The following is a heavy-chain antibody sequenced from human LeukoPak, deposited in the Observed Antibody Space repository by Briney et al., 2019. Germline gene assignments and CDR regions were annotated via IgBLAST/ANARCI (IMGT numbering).Heavy chain of an antibody. D-gene: IGHD2-21*02. V-gene: IGHV4-59*01. CDR2: IYYSGST. Sequence: SETLSLTCTVSGGSICSYYWSSIRQPPRKGLEWIGYIYYSGSTNYNPSLKSRVTISVDTSKNQFSLKLSSVTAADTPVYYCARDGLGGDYYFDYWGQGTLVTVSS. CDR1: GGSICSYY. CDR3: ARDGLGGDYYFDY. J-gene: IGHJ4*02.